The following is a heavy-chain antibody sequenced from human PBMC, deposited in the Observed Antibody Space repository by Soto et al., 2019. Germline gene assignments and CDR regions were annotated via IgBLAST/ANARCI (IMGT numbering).Heavy chain of an antibody. CDR3: ARRRGYDPNYYYYGMDV. Sequence: ASVKVSCKASGGTFSSYAISWVRQAPGQGLEWMGGIIPIFGTANYAQKCQGRVTITAAESTSTAYMELSSLRSEDTAVYYCARRRGYDPNYYYYGMDVWGQGTTVTVSS. CDR2: IIPIFGTA. CDR1: GGTFSSYA. D-gene: IGHD5-12*01. J-gene: IGHJ6*02. V-gene: IGHV1-69*13.